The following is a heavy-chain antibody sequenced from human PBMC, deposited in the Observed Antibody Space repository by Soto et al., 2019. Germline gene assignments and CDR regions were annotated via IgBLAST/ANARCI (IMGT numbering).Heavy chain of an antibody. J-gene: IGHJ3*02. CDR1: GGSVRSYY. D-gene: IGHD3-10*01. CDR2: VYYSGDT. CDR3: ARQGGITMVRGVLTAFDI. V-gene: IGHV4-59*08. Sequence: SETVSLTCSVSGGSVRSYYWSWIRQPPGKGLEWVGYVYYSGDTSYNPSLKSRVTISVDTSKNQCSLKLSSVTAADTAVYYCARQGGITMVRGVLTAFDIWGQGTMVTVSS.